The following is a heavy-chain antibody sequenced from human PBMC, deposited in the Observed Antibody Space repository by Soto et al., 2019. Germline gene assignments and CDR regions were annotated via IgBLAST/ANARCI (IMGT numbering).Heavy chain of an antibody. Sequence: WGSLRLSCVVSGFTVSTNYMGWVRQAPGKGLEWVSSIYSDGNTYYAASVQGRFAISRDNSKNTLYLQMGSLRAEDMAVYYCARRIPFGYGMDVWGQGTTVTVSS. V-gene: IGHV3-66*04. J-gene: IGHJ6*02. CDR2: IYSDGNT. CDR1: GFTVSTNY. CDR3: ARRIPFGYGMDV. D-gene: IGHD2-21*01.